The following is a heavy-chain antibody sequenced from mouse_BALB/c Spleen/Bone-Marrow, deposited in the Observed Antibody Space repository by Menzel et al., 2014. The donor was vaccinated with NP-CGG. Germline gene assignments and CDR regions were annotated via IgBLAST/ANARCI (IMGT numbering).Heavy chain of an antibody. CDR2: ISYSGST. J-gene: IGHJ2*01. CDR3: ATYDGYYFDY. D-gene: IGHD2-3*01. CDR1: GDSITSGY. V-gene: IGHV3-8*02. Sequence: EVKVVESGPSLVKPSQTLSLTCSVTGDSITSGYWNWIRKFPGNKLEYMGYISYSGSTYYSPSLKSRISITRDTSKNXDYLQLNSVTTEDTATYYCATYDGYYFDYWGQGTTLTVSS.